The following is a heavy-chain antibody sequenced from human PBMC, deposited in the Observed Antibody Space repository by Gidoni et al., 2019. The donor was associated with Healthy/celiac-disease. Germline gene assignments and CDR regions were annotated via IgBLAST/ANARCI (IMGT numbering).Heavy chain of an antibody. CDR2: INHSGST. J-gene: IGHJ4*02. D-gene: IGHD4-4*01. CDR3: ARQLTTVTTYFDY. CDR1: GGSFSGYY. V-gene: IGHV4-34*01. Sequence: QVQLQQWGAGLLKPSETLSLTCAVYGGSFSGYYWSWIRQPAGKGLEWIGEINHSGSTNYNPSLKSRVTISVDTSKNQFSLKLSSVTAADTAVYYCARQLTTVTTYFDYWGQGTLVTVSS.